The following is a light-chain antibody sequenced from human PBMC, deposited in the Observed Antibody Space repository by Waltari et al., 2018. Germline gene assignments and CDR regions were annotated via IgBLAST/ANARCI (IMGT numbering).Light chain of an antibody. Sequence: QSVLTQPPSVSGAPGQRVTISCTGSSSNIGSGYDVHWYQQLPGRAPKILIYNNFNRPSGVPDRYSGSKFGTSASLAITRLQAEDEADYYCQSYDSSLSGCVFGTGTKVTVL. CDR1: SSNIGSGYD. CDR3: QSYDSSLSGCV. V-gene: IGLV1-40*01. J-gene: IGLJ1*01. CDR2: NNF.